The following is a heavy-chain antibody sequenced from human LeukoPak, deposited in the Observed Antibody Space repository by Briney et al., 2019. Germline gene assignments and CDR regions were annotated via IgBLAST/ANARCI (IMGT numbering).Heavy chain of an antibody. V-gene: IGHV3-23*01. Sequence: GGSLRLSCAASGFTFSNAWMSWVRQAPGKGLEWVSAISGSGGSTYYADSVKGRFTISRDNSKNTLYLQMNSLRAEDTAVYYCAKGNYDFWSGLRAPDYWGQGTLVTVSS. J-gene: IGHJ4*02. CDR1: GFTFSNAW. CDR2: ISGSGGST. D-gene: IGHD3-3*01. CDR3: AKGNYDFWSGLRAPDY.